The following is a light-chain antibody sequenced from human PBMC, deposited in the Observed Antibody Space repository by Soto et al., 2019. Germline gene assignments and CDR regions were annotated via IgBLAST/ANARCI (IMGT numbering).Light chain of an antibody. CDR2: KAS. Sequence: DIQMTQSPSTLSASVGDRVTITCRASQSVSSWLAWFQQKPGKAPKLLIYKASSLQSGVSSRFSGGGSGTEFTLTISSLQPDDFATYYCQQYNSYSPSLTFGGGTKVDI. V-gene: IGKV1-5*03. CDR1: QSVSSW. J-gene: IGKJ4*01. CDR3: QQYNSYSPSLT.